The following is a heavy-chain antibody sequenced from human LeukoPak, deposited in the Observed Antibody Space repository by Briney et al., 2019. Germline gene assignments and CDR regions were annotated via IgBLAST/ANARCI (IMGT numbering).Heavy chain of an antibody. CDR1: GGTFSIYA. CDR2: IIPIFGTA. V-gene: IGHV1-69*05. J-gene: IGHJ4*02. CDR3: ARAPEYYYDSRGTQLGY. D-gene: IGHD3-22*01. Sequence: SVKVSCKASGGTFSIYAISWVRQAPGQGLEWMGRIIPIFGTANYAQKFQGRVTITTDESTSTAYMELSSLRSEDTAVYYCARAPEYYYDSRGTQLGYWGQGTLVTVSS.